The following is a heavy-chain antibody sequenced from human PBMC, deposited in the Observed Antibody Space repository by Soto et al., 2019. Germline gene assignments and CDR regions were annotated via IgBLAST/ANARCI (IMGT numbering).Heavy chain of an antibody. CDR3: ARGPRLRFLEWLPFHYYMDV. CDR1: GYTFTSYD. D-gene: IGHD3-3*01. Sequence: QVQLVQSGAEVKKPGASVKVSCKASGYTFTSYDINWVRQATGQGLEWMGWMNPNSGNTGYAQKFQGRVTMTRNTSISTAYMELSSLRSEDTAVYYCARGPRLRFLEWLPFHYYMDVWGKGTTVTVSS. V-gene: IGHV1-8*01. CDR2: MNPNSGNT. J-gene: IGHJ6*03.